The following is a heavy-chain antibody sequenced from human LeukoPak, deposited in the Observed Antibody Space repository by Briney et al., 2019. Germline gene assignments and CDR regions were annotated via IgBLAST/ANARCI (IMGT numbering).Heavy chain of an antibody. D-gene: IGHD3-10*01. CDR3: AKGSGSYSYYYGMDV. J-gene: IGHJ6*02. Sequence: PGRSLRLSFAASGFNFDDYAMHWVRQAPGKGLEWVSGISWNSGSIGYADSVKGRFTISRDNAKNSLYLQMNSLRAEDTALYYCAKGSGSYSYYYGMDVWGQGTTVTVSS. V-gene: IGHV3-9*01. CDR2: ISWNSGSI. CDR1: GFNFDDYA.